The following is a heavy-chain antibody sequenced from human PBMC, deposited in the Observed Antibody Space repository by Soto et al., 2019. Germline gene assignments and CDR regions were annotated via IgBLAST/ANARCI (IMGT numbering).Heavy chain of an antibody. CDR1: GFTFGNYA. J-gene: IGHJ5*02. V-gene: IGHV3-23*01. Sequence: GGSLRLSCLGSGFTFGNYAMSWVRQAPGKGLEWVSSITGIDGRTYYADSVKGRFTISRDNPKNTLYLQMNNLRAEDTAMFYCAKDRXPYCSGGICYPPSWFDPWGQGTQVTVSS. D-gene: IGHD2-15*01. CDR3: AKDRXPYCSGGICYPPSWFDP. CDR2: ITGIDGRT.